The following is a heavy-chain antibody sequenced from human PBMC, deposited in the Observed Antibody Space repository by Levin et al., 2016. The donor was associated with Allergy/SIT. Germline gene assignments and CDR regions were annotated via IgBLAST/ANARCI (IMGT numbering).Heavy chain of an antibody. J-gene: IGHJ3*02. D-gene: IGHD4-17*01. V-gene: IGHV4-31*02. CDR3: ARTMTTVTTDDAFDI. Sequence: WIRQPPGKGLEWIGYIYYSGSTYYNPSLKSRVTISVDTSKNQFSLKLSSVTAADTAVYYCARTMTTVTTDDAFDIWGQGTMVTVSS. CDR2: IYYSGST.